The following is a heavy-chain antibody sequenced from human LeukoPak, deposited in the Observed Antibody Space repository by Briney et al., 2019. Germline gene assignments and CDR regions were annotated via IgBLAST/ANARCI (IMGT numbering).Heavy chain of an antibody. J-gene: IGHJ6*02. CDR1: GYTLTGYY. D-gene: IGHD6-6*01. V-gene: IGHV1-2*02. CDR2: INPNSGGT. CDR3: ARARIAARPDDYYYYGMDV. Sequence: GASVKVSCTASGYTLTGYYMHWVRQAPGQGLEWMGWINPNSGGTNYAQKFQGRVTMTRDTSISTAYMELSRLRSDDTAVYYCARARIAARPDDYYYYGMDVWGQGTTVTVSS.